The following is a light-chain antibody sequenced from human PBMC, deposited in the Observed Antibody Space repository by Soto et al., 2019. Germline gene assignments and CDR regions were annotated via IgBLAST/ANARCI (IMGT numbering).Light chain of an antibody. V-gene: IGKV1-6*01. CDR3: LQDYDYPWT. J-gene: IGKJ1*01. Sequence: AIQMTQSPSSLSASVGDRVTITCRASQDIRNDLGWYQEKPGQAPKLLIYAASNLQSGVPSRFNGSGSGTDFTLTIGSLQPEDFEVYYCLQDYDYPWTFGQGTKVE. CDR2: AAS. CDR1: QDIRND.